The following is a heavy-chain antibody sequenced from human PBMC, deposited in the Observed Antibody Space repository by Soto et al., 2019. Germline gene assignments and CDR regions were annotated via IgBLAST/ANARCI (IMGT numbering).Heavy chain of an antibody. D-gene: IGHD5-18*01. CDR2: IYWNDDK. Sequence: QITLKESGPTLVKSTQTLTLTCSFSGFSLRNGGVGVGWIRQPPGKALEWVALIYWNDDKRYSPFLKNRLTLIKDTFKDQVVLTMTNVDPVDTATYYCAHKLDTADWFGPWGQGILVTVSS. V-gene: IGHV2-5*01. CDR1: GFSLRNGGVG. CDR3: AHKLDTADWFGP. J-gene: IGHJ5*02.